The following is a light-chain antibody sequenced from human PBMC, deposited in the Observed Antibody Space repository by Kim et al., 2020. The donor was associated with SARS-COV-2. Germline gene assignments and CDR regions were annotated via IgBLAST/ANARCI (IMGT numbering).Light chain of an antibody. J-gene: IGLJ2*01. CDR3: SSYTSSSTLV. Sequence: GQSITLPCTGTSSDVGGYNYVSWYQQHPGKAPKLMIYDVSKRPSGVSNRFSGSKSGNTASLTISGLQAEDEADYYCSSYTSSSTLVFGGGTQLTVL. CDR1: SSDVGGYNY. CDR2: DVS. V-gene: IGLV2-14*04.